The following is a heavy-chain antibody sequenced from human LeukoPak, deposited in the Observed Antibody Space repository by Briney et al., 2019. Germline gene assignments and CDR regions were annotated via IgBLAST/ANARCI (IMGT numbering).Heavy chain of an antibody. CDR2: IYYSGST. Sequence: PSETLSLTCTVSGGSISSYYWSWIRQPPGKGLEWIGYIYYSGSTNYNPSLKSRVTISVDTSKNQFSLKLSSVTAADTAVYYCARVAVTGYNWFDPWGQGTLVTVSS. CDR1: GGSISSYY. CDR3: ARVAVTGYNWFDP. J-gene: IGHJ5*02. V-gene: IGHV4-59*12. D-gene: IGHD2-21*02.